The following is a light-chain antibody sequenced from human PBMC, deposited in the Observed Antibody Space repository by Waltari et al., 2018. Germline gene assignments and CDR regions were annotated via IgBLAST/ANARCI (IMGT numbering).Light chain of an antibody. V-gene: IGKV1-9*01. J-gene: IGKJ4*01. CDR1: QGIRSS. CDR3: QQFDIYPIT. Sequence: DIQLTQSPSFLSASVGDRVTITCRASQGIRSSLTWYQLKPGKAPMLLIYAASTLQAGVPSRFSASGSGTDFTLTISSLQPEDFAIYYYQQFDIYPITFGGGTKVEIK. CDR2: AAS.